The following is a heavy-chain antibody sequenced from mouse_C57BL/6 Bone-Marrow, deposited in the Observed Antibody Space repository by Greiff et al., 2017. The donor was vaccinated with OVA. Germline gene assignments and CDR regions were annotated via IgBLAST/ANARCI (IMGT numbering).Heavy chain of an antibody. J-gene: IGHJ4*01. CDR1: GYSFTDYN. CDR3: ARTPVTTVVAHYAMDY. D-gene: IGHD1-1*01. V-gene: IGHV1-39*01. CDR2: INPNYGTT. Sequence: EVQVVESGPELVKPGASVKISCKASGYSFTDYNMNWVKQSNGKSLEWIGVINPNYGTTSYNQKFKGKATLTVDQSSSTAYMQLNSLTSEDSAVYYCARTPVTTVVAHYAMDYWGQGTSVTVSS.